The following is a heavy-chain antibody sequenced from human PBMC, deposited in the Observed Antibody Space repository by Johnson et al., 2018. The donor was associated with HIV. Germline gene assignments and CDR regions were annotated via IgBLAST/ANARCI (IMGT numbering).Heavy chain of an antibody. CDR3: AREGSSSRAFDI. CDR2: NSDGSST. J-gene: IGHJ3*02. CDR1: GFTVSTYA. Sequence: VQLVESGGGLVQPGGSLRLSCAASGFTVSTYAMSWVRQAPGKGLEWVSGNSDGSSTSYADSVKGRFTISRDNAKNTLYLQMNSLRAEDTAVYYCAREGSSSRAFDIWGQGTMVTVSS. V-gene: IGHV3-74*01. D-gene: IGHD6-6*01.